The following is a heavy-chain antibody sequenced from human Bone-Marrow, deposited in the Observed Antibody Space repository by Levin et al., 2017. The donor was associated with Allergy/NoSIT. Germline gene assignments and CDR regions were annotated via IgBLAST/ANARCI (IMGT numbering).Heavy chain of an antibody. Sequence: PGGSLRLSCTASGFNFTSYAMHWLRQAPGKGLEWVALVWPDGSNDNYADSVRGRFTISRDNSKKTLYLQMNSLRAKDTAMYYCARELPTSSDYWGQGTLVTVSS. D-gene: IGHD2-15*01. V-gene: IGHV3-33*01. CDR3: ARELPTSSDY. CDR2: VWPDGSND. CDR1: GFNFTSYA. J-gene: IGHJ4*02.